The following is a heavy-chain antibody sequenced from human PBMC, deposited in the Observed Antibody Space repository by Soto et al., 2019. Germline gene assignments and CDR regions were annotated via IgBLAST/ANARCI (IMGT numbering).Heavy chain of an antibody. D-gene: IGHD3-10*01. CDR2: INSDGSST. J-gene: IGHJ4*02. Sequence: EVQLVEFGGGLAQPGGSLRLSCAASGFTFSSYWMYWVRQAPGEGLVWVSRINSDGSSTTYADSVKGRFTVSRDNAKDKLYLNMNSLRVEDTAVYYCARDGGYFDYWGQGILVTVSS. V-gene: IGHV3-74*01. CDR1: GFTFSSYW. CDR3: ARDGGYFDY.